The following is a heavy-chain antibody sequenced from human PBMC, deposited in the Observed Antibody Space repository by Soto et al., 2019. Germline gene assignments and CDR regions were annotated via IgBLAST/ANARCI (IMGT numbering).Heavy chain of an antibody. CDR1: GGTFSSYT. D-gene: IGHD4-17*01. Sequence: QVQLVQSGAEVKKPGSSVKVSCKASGGTFSSYTISWVRQAPGQGLEWMGRIIPILGIANYAQKFQGRVTITADKSTSTAYMELSSLRSEDTAVYYCARSHYGDYGKFDPWGQGTLVTVSS. CDR3: ARSHYGDYGKFDP. J-gene: IGHJ5*02. CDR2: IIPILGIA. V-gene: IGHV1-69*02.